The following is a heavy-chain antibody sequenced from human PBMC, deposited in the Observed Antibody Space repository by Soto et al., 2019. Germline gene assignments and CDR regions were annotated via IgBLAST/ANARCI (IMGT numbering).Heavy chain of an antibody. Sequence: ASVKVSCKASGYTFTSYAMHWVRQAPGQRLEWMGWINAGNGNTKYSQKFQGRVTITRDTSASTAYMELSSLRSEDTAVYYCACHASGVAVAGDNWFDPCDQGTLVTFSS. V-gene: IGHV1-3*01. CDR1: GYTFTSYA. CDR2: INAGNGNT. CDR3: ACHASGVAVAGDNWFDP. J-gene: IGHJ5*02. D-gene: IGHD6-13*01.